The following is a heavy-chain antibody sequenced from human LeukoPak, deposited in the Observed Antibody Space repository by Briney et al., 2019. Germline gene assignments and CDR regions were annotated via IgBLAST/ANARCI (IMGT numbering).Heavy chain of an antibody. CDR2: IYYTGST. CDR3: ARHGPGYYDSSGYPEC. CDR1: GGSISSSSYY. J-gene: IGHJ4*02. Sequence: SETLSRTCTVSGGSISSSSYYWGWIRQPPGKGLEWIGSIYYTGSTYFNPSLKSQVTISVDTSKNQFSLRLSSLTAADTAVYYCARHGPGYYDSSGYPECWGQGTLVTVSS. V-gene: IGHV4-39*01. D-gene: IGHD3-22*01.